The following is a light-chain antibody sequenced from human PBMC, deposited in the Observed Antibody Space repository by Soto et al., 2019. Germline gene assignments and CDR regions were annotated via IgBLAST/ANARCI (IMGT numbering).Light chain of an antibody. J-gene: IGKJ5*01. Sequence: VMTQALATVSVKQRHRATLSGMACLSVSSNLAWYQQKPGQAPRLLIYDTSIRATGIPARFSGSGSGTDFTLTIISLHPEDFAVYYCQQRSIRPLTFGQGTRLDI. CDR3: QQRSIRPLT. CDR2: DTS. V-gene: IGKV3-11*01. CDR1: LSVSSN.